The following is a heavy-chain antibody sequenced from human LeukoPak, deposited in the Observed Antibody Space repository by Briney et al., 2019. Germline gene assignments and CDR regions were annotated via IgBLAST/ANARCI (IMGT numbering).Heavy chain of an antibody. J-gene: IGHJ4*02. V-gene: IGHV1-2*02. CDR2: INSNGGGT. Sequence: ASVKVSCKASGYTFTGYYIHWVRQAPGQGLEWMGWINSNGGGTNYAQKFQGRVTMTRDTSITTAYMELSRLRSDDTAVYYCARGGAHIVAPLDYWGQGTLVTVSP. CDR1: GYTFTGYY. D-gene: IGHD5-12*01. CDR3: ARGGAHIVAPLDY.